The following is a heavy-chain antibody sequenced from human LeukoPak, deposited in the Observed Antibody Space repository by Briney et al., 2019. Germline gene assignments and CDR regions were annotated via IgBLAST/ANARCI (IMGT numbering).Heavy chain of an antibody. CDR1: GFTFSSYA. D-gene: IGHD3-16*01. J-gene: IGHJ4*02. CDR3: AKDKTWGYFDY. CDR2: ISYDGSNK. V-gene: IGHV3-30*04. Sequence: GGSLRLSCAASGFTFSSYAMHWVRQAPGKGLEWVAVISYDGSNKYYADSVKGRFTISRDNSKNTLYLQMNSLRAEGTAVYYCAKDKTWGYFDYWGQGTLVTVSS.